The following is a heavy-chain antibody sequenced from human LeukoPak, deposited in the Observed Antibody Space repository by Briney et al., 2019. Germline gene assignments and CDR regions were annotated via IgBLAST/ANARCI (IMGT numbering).Heavy chain of an antibody. CDR3: ARDPHYDSSGYYYVVRYFDY. CDR2: ISAYNGNT. CDR1: GYIFTSYG. D-gene: IGHD3-22*01. V-gene: IGHV1-18*01. Sequence: ASVKVSCKASGYIFTSYGISWVRQAPGQGLEWMGWISAYNGNTNYAQKLQGRVTMTTDTSTSTAYMELRSLRSDDTGVYYCARDPHYDSSGYYYVVRYFDYWGQGTLVTVSS. J-gene: IGHJ4*02.